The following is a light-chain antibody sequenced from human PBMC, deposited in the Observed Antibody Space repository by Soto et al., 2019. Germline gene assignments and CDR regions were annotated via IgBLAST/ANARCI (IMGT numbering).Light chain of an antibody. CDR2: DAS. Sequence: EIVLTQSPGTLSLSPGERATLSCRASQSVSSYWYQQKPGQAPGLLIYDASNRATGIPDRFSGSGSGTDFTLTISRLEPEDFALYYCQHYVERSPITFGQGTRLEIK. J-gene: IGKJ5*01. CDR3: QHYVERSPIT. CDR1: QSVS. V-gene: IGKV3-20*01.